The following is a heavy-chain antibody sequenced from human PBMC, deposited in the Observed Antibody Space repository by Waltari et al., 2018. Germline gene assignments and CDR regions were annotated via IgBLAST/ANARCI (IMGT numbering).Heavy chain of an antibody. Sequence: EVQLVESGGGSVESGGSLRLSCEGSGFSFSNYAMSWVHQAPGKGLEWVSSITGEGDNTYDADSVRGRFTISRDNSKNTLSLQMNSLRAEDTATYYCARVPYNDFWTGYFFFDLWGQGTLVSVS. CDR3: ARVPYNDFWTGYFFFDL. CDR2: ITGEGDNT. J-gene: IGHJ4*02. V-gene: IGHV3-23*04. D-gene: IGHD3-3*01. CDR1: GFSFSNYA.